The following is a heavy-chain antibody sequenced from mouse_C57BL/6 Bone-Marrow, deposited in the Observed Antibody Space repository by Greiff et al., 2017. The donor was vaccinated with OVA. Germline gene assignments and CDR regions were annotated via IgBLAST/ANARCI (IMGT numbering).Heavy chain of an antibody. J-gene: IGHJ4*01. Sequence: QVKLQQSGAELARPGASVKLSCTASGYTFTSYGISWVKQRTGQGLEWIGEIYTRSGNNYYNETFKGKATLTADKSYSTAYMKLRSLTSDESAVYCCASEVITTVGENYYAMDYWGQGTSVTVSS. CDR3: ASEVITTVGENYYAMDY. D-gene: IGHD1-1*01. V-gene: IGHV1-81*01. CDR1: GYTFTSYG. CDR2: IYTRSGNN.